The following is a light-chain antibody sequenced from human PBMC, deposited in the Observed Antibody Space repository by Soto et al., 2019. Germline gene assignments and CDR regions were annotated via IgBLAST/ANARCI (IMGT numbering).Light chain of an antibody. J-gene: IGKJ1*01. CDR1: QSVSSN. CDR2: GAS. Sequence: EIVMTQSPATLSVSPGERATLSCRASQSVSSNLAWYQEKPGQAPRLLIYGASTRATGIPARFSGSGSGTEFTLTISSLQSEDFAVYYCQQDNNWPETFDQGTKVEIK. CDR3: QQDNNWPET. V-gene: IGKV3-15*01.